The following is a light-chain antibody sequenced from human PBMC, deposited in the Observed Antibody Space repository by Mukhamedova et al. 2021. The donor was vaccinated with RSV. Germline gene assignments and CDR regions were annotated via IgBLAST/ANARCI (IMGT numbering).Light chain of an antibody. CDR1: SLRFYQ. J-gene: IGLJ2*01. V-gene: IGLV3-19*01. Sequence: VTITCQGNSLRFYQVGWYQQKPGQAPVLLFSKNGRPSGIPDRFSASSSGRTASLTITGARAEDEADYYCNARDSTATLLLFGGGT. CDR3: NARDSTATLLL. CDR2: KN.